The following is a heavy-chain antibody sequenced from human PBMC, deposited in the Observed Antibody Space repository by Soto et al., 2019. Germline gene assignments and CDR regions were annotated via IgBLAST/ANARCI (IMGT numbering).Heavy chain of an antibody. J-gene: IGHJ4*02. CDR2: INAGNGNT. V-gene: IGHV1-3*01. CDR3: AMPNYDDDCLDS. CDR1: GYTFTRYN. D-gene: IGHD4-17*01. Sequence: QVQFVQSGAEVKKPGASVKVSCKAPGYTFTRYNMHWVRQAPGQRLEWMGWINAGNGNTRYSQNFKGKVTFTRDTSGNTAYMELNSLISEDTAVYDCAMPNYDDDCLDSWGQGTLVTVSS.